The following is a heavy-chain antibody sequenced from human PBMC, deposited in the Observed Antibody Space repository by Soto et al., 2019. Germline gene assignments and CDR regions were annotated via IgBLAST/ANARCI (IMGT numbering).Heavy chain of an antibody. J-gene: IGHJ5*02. CDR3: AKDREQQLVRGWFDP. V-gene: IGHV3-30*18. D-gene: IGHD6-13*01. CDR2: SSYDGSNE. Sequence: QVQLVESGGGVVQPGRSLRLSCAASGFTFRSYGMHWVRQAPGKGLEWVAVSSYDGSNEYYADSVKGRFTISRDDSKNTLYLQMNSLRADDTAVYYCAKDREQQLVRGWFDPWGQGTLVTVSP. CDR1: GFTFRSYG.